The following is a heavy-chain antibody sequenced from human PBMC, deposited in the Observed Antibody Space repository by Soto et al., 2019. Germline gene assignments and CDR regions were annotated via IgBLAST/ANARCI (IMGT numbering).Heavy chain of an antibody. V-gene: IGHV3-30*18. CDR3: AKDRYSGTYPTDFDY. CDR1: GFTFSSYG. D-gene: IGHD1-26*01. CDR2: ISYDGGNE. J-gene: IGHJ4*02. Sequence: GGSLRLSCAGSGFTFSSYGIHWVRQAPGKGLEWVALISYDGGNEKYTESVKDRFTISRDDSHNVAYLQMSSLRTEDTAMYYCAKDRYSGTYPTDFDYWGQGSLVTVSS.